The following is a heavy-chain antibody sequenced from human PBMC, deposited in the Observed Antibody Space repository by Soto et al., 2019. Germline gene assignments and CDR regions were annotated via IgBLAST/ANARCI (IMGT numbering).Heavy chain of an antibody. CDR1: GGSISSYY. D-gene: IGHD1-7*01. CDR3: AREGLITGTSYYYYGMDV. V-gene: IGHV4-59*01. CDR2: IYYSGST. J-gene: IGHJ6*02. Sequence: QVQLQESGPGLVKPSETLSLTCTVSGGSISSYYWSWIRQPPGKGLEWIGYIYYSGSTNYNPSLQSRVTISVDTSKNQFSLKLSSVTAADTAVYYCAREGLITGTSYYYYGMDVWGQGTTVTVSS.